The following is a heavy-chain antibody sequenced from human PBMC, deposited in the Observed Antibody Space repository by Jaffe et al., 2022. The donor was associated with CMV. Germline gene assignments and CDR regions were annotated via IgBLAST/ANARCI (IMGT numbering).Heavy chain of an antibody. D-gene: IGHD6-19*01. CDR2: IKTDTGNT. CDR3: ARDHSSGWEYLDY. CDR1: RYTFADFA. V-gene: IGHV1-3*04. Sequence: QVQLVQSGAEVKKPGASVKVSCKASRYTFADFAMHWVRQAPGQRLEWLGWIKTDTGNTKYSQKFQGRITITRDKSASTAYMELNSLRSEDSAVYFCARDHSSGWEYLDYWGQGTLITVSS. J-gene: IGHJ4*02.